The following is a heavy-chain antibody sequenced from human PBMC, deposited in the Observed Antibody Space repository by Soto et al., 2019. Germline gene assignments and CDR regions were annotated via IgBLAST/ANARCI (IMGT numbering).Heavy chain of an antibody. V-gene: IGHV3-49*03. J-gene: IGHJ4*02. CDR2: IRSKAYGGTT. CDR1: GFTFGDYA. CDR3: TSPYQTAGYSSGWYQVY. Sequence: GGSLRLSCTASGFTFGDYAMSWFRQAPGKGLEWVGFIRSKAYGGTTEYAASVKGRFTISRDDSKSIAYLQMNSLKTEDTAVYYCTSPYQTAGYSSGWYQVYWGQGTLVTVSS. D-gene: IGHD6-19*01.